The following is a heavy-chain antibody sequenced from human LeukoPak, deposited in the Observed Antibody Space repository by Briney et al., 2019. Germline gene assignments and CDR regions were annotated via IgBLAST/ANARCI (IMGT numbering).Heavy chain of an antibody. CDR1: GFTFSSYG. Sequence: PGRSLRLSCAASGFTFSSYGMHWVRQAPGKGLEWVAVIWYDGSNKYYADSVKGRFTISRDNSKNTLYLQMNSLRAEDTAVYYCARDSSVASFDYWGQGTLVTVSS. V-gene: IGHV3-33*01. D-gene: IGHD6-19*01. CDR3: ARDSSVASFDY. CDR2: IWYDGSNK. J-gene: IGHJ4*02.